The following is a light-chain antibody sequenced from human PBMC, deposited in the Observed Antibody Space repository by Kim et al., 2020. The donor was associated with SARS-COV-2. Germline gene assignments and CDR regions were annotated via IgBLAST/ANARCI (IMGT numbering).Light chain of an antibody. CDR2: DAS. J-gene: IGKJ4*01. V-gene: IGKV3-11*01. CDR1: QSVSRY. Sequence: LSPGERATLSGRASQSVSRYLAWDQQKPGQVPRLLISDASNRATGIPTRFSGSGSGTDFTLTISSLEPEDFAVYYCQQRGNWPLTFGGGTKVDIK. CDR3: QQRGNWPLT.